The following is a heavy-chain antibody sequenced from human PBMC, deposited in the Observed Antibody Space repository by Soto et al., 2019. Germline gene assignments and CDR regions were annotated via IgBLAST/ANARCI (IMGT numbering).Heavy chain of an antibody. CDR3: TTLWFGELLRPPIDY. Sequence: GGSLRLSCTASGFTFGDYAMSWFRQAPGKGLEWVGFIRSKAYGGTTEYAASVKGRFTISRDDSKSIAYLQMNSLKTEDTAVYYCTTLWFGELLRPPIDYWGKGTLVTVSS. CDR2: IRSKAYGGTT. D-gene: IGHD3-10*01. V-gene: IGHV3-49*03. J-gene: IGHJ4*02. CDR1: GFTFGDYA.